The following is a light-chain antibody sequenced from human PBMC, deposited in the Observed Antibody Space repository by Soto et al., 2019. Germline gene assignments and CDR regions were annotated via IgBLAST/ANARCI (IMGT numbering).Light chain of an antibody. V-gene: IGLV2-14*01. CDR1: SSDVGGYNY. Sequence: QSALTQPASVSGSPGQSITISCTRDSSDVGGYNYVSWCQQHPGKAPKLMIYEVSNRPSGVSNRFSGSKSGNTASLTISGLQAEDEADYYCSSYTSSSTVFGGGTKVTVL. CDR2: EVS. J-gene: IGLJ3*02. CDR3: SSYTSSSTV.